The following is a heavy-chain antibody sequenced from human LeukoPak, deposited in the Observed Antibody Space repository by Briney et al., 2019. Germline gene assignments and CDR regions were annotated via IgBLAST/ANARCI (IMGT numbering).Heavy chain of an antibody. CDR2: ISSSGSTI. CDR3: AREGVVVAAVDY. D-gene: IGHD2-15*01. Sequence: GGSLRLSCAASGFTFSSYEMNWVRQAPGKGLEWVSYISSSGSTIYYADSVKGRFTISRDNAKNSLYLQMNSLRAEDTAVYYCAREGVVVAAVDYWGHGTLVTVSS. J-gene: IGHJ4*01. V-gene: IGHV3-48*03. CDR1: GFTFSSYE.